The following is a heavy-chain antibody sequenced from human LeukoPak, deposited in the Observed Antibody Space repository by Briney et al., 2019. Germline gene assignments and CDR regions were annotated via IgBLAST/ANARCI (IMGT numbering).Heavy chain of an antibody. CDR2: INPSGAST. J-gene: IGHJ5*02. CDR1: GYTFTSYY. CDR3: ARVAAAGFAYDKFVP. V-gene: IGHV1-46*01. Sequence: GASVKVSCKASGYTFTSYYMHWVRQAPGQGLEWMGIINPSGASTNYAQKFQGRVNMTRDTSTNTVYMELGSLRSEDTAVYYCARVAAAGFAYDKFVPWGQETLVTVSS. D-gene: IGHD6-13*01.